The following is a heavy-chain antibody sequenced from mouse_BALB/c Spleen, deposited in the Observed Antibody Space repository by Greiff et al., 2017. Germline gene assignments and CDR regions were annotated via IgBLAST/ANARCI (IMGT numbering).Heavy chain of an antibody. Sequence: VQLQQSGPELVKPGASVRISCKASGYTFTSYYIHWVKQRPGQGLEWIGWIYPGNVNTKYNEKFKGKATLTADKSSSTAYMQLSSLTSEDSAVYFCARHYGNYEDYWGQGTTLTVSS. J-gene: IGHJ2*01. CDR1: GYTFTSYY. CDR3: ARHYGNYEDY. D-gene: IGHD2-1*01. CDR2: IYPGNVNT. V-gene: IGHV1S56*01.